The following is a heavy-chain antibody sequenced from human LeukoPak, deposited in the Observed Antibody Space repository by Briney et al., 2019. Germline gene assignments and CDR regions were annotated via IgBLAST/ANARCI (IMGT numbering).Heavy chain of an antibody. D-gene: IGHD3-22*01. J-gene: IGHJ4*02. CDR3: TTFGIVDDY. V-gene: IGHV3-73*01. CDR1: GFTVSGSG. Sequence: GGSLRRSGAASGFTVSGSGMHWVRQASGRGLEWVGGIRSKANSYARVYAASVKGRFTISRDDSKNTAYLQMNSLKTEDTAIYYCTTFGIVDDYWGQGTLVTVSS. CDR2: IRSKANSYAR.